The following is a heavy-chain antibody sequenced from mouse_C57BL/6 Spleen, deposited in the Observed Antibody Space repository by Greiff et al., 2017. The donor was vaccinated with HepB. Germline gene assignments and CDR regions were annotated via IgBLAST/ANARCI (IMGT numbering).Heavy chain of an antibody. V-gene: IGHV5-4*01. D-gene: IGHD1-1*01. CDR1: GFTFSSYA. J-gene: IGHJ3*01. Sequence: EVQLQESGGGLVKPGGSLKLSCAASGFTFSSYAMSWVRQTPEKRLEWVATISAGGSYTYYPDNVKGRFTISRDNAKNNLYLQMSHLKSEDTAMYYCARVNYYGSSSAWFAYWGQGTLVTVSA. CDR2: ISAGGSYT. CDR3: ARVNYYGSSSAWFAY.